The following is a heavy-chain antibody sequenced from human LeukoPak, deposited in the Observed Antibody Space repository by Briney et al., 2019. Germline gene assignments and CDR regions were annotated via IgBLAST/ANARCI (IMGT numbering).Heavy chain of an antibody. V-gene: IGHV4-4*07. CDR2: IYTSGST. Sequence: PSETLSPTCTVSGGSISSYYWSWIRQPAGKGLEWIGRIYTSGSTNYNPSLKSRVTMSVDTSKNQFSLKLSSVTAADTAVYYCARDEVVVAANVAFDIWGQGTMVTVSS. J-gene: IGHJ3*02. CDR1: GGSISSYY. D-gene: IGHD2-15*01. CDR3: ARDEVVVAANVAFDI.